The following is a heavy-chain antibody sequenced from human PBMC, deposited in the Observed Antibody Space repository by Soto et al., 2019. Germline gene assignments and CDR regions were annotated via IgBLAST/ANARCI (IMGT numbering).Heavy chain of an antibody. V-gene: IGHV4-59*01. Sequence: SETLSLTCTVSSAPITKYYWGWVRQAPGRGLEWIGFTHHSGYISYSPSLKSRVTISVDPSKNQFSLKLTSVTAADTAVYYCGSIRYYDFWRTDEFDPWGQGTLVTVSS. CDR3: GSIRYYDFWRTDEFDP. CDR1: SAPITKYY. CDR2: THHSGYI. D-gene: IGHD3-3*01. J-gene: IGHJ5*02.